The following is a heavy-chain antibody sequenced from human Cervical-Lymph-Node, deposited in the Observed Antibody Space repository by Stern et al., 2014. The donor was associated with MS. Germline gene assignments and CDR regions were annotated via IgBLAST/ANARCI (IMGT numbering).Heavy chain of an antibody. CDR3: AREGVDYYDSSGTLDY. D-gene: IGHD3-22*01. Sequence: QMQLVQSGGGVVQPGRSLRLSCAASGFTFSSYVMHWVRQAPGKGLEWVAVISHDGTNKYYADSVKGRFTISRDNSKNTLYLQMNSLRAEDTAMYYCAREGVDYYDSSGTLDYWGQGTLVTVSS. CDR2: ISHDGTNK. J-gene: IGHJ4*02. V-gene: IGHV3-30*04. CDR1: GFTFSSYV.